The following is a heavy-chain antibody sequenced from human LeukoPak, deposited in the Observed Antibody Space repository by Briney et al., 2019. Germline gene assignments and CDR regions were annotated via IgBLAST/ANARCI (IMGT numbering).Heavy chain of an antibody. CDR2: MNPNSGNT. CDR1: GYTFTTYD. V-gene: IGHV1-8*03. Sequence: GASVTVSCKASGYTFTTYDMNWVRQAPGQGLEWMGWMNPNSGNTGYAQKFQGRVTITRNTSISTAYMELSSLRSEDTAVYYCARRLGTVTTFDYWGQGTLVTVSS. D-gene: IGHD4-17*01. CDR3: ARRLGTVTTFDY. J-gene: IGHJ4*02.